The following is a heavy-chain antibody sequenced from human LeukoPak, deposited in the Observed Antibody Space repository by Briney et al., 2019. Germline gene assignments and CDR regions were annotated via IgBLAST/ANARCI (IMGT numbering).Heavy chain of an antibody. V-gene: IGHV4-59*08. D-gene: IGHD1-14*01. Sequence: SETLSLTCTVSGGSINNYYWSWIRQPPGKGLEWIGYIYYSGATNYNPSLKSRLTISVDTSKNQFSLILTSVTAADTAVYYCARQPGGTAAFGTWGQGTMVTVSS. CDR3: ARQPGGTAAFGT. CDR2: IYYSGAT. J-gene: IGHJ3*02. CDR1: GGSINNYY.